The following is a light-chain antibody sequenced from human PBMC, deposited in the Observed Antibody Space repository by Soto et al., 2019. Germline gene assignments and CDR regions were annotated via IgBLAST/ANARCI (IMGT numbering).Light chain of an antibody. CDR1: SSNIGSNT. V-gene: IGLV1-44*01. CDR2: SNN. J-gene: IGLJ1*01. Sequence: QSVLTQPPSASGTPGQRFTISCFGSSSNIGSNTVNWYQQLPGTAPKLLIYSNNQRPSGVPDRFSGSKSGTSASLAISGLQSEDEADYYCAAWDDSLNGYVFGTGTKLTVL. CDR3: AAWDDSLNGYV.